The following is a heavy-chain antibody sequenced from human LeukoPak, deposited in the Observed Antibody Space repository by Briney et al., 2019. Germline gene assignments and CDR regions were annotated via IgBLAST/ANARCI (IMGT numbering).Heavy chain of an antibody. V-gene: IGHV1-46*01. J-gene: IGHJ4*02. Sequence: GASVKVSCKTSGYNFIDYYLHWFRQAPGQGFEWMGIVNPAGGNTSYAQKFHGRVIMTRDTSTASVSMELHSLTSDDTAVYYCARGRYSNAWYDMWGQGTQVTVSS. D-gene: IGHD6-19*01. CDR1: GYNFIDYY. CDR2: VNPAGGNT. CDR3: ARGRYSNAWYDM.